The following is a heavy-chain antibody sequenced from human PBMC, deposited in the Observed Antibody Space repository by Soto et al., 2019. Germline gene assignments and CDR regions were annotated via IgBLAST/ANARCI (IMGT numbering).Heavy chain of an antibody. CDR1: AFTFSTYW. Sequence: GGSLRLSCAASAFTFSTYWMSWVRQAPGKGLEWVANINQDGSEKYYVDSVKGRFTVSRDNAKNSLYLQMNNLRAEDTAVYYCARMRGSYPFDYWGQGTLVTVSS. V-gene: IGHV3-7*05. CDR3: ARMRGSYPFDY. J-gene: IGHJ4*02. D-gene: IGHD1-26*01. CDR2: INQDGSEK.